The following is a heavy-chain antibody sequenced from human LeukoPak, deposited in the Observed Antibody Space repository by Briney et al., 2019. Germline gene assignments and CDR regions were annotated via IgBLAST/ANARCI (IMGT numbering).Heavy chain of an antibody. J-gene: IGHJ4*02. CDR1: GFTFSSYA. Sequence: GRSLRLSCAASGFTFSSYAMHWVRQAPGKGLEWVAVISYDGSNKYYADSVKGRFTISRDNSKNTLYLQMNSLRAEDTAVYYCAREWGSSWLNDYWGQGTLVTVSS. CDR3: AREWGSSWLNDY. D-gene: IGHD6-13*01. CDR2: ISYDGSNK. V-gene: IGHV3-30*04.